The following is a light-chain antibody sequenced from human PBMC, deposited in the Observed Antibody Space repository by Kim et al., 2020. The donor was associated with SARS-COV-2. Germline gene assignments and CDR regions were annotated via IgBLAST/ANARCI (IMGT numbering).Light chain of an antibody. J-gene: IGLJ2*01. CDR2: GKN. CDR1: SLRSYY. V-gene: IGLV3-19*01. CDR3: NSRDSNDNVV. Sequence: SSELTQDPAVSVALGQTVRITCQGDSLRSYYATWYQQKSGQAPILVIYGKNNRPSGIPDRFSGSSSGNTASSTITGTQAGDEADYYCNSRDSNDNVVFGGGTQLTVL.